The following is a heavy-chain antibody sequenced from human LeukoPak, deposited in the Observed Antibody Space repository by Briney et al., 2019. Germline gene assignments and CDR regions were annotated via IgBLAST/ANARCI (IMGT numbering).Heavy chain of an antibody. V-gene: IGHV3-23*01. CDR2: ISGSGGST. D-gene: IGHD3-22*01. J-gene: IGHJ4*02. CDR3: ATFDAYYYDSSGYRPFDY. Sequence: GGSLRLSCAASGFTFSSYAMSWVRQAPGKGLEWVSAISGSGGSTYYADSVKGRFTISRDNSKNTLYLQMNSLRAEDTAVYYCATFDAYYYDSSGYRPFDYWGQGTLVTVSS. CDR1: GFTFSSYA.